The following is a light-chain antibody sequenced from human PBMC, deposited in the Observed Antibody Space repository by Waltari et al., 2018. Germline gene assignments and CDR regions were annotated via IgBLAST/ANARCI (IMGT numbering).Light chain of an antibody. CDR1: ESVSGT. CDR2: GAS. V-gene: IGKV3-15*01. J-gene: IGKJ2*01. Sequence: EIVMTQSPATLSESPGDRATLSCRASESVSGTLAWYQQRPGQAPSLLIYGASTRASGIPARFSGSGSGTEFTLTISSLQSEDFAVYYCHQYNNWPYTFGQGTKLEIK. CDR3: HQYNNWPYT.